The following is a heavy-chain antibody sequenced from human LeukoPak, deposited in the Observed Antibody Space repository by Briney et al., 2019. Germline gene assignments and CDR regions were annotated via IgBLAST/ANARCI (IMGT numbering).Heavy chain of an antibody. CDR3: ARTDISGWSRPLDC. D-gene: IGHD6-19*01. CDR1: GFTFSTYA. J-gene: IGHJ4*02. CDR2: ITGGGGST. V-gene: IGHV3-23*01. Sequence: RSGGSLRLSCAASGFTFSTYAMTWVRQAPGKGLEWVSLITGGGGSTYYVDSVKGRFTISRDNYNNTLLLQMNSLRAEDTAVYYCARTDISGWSRPLDCWGQGTLVTVSS.